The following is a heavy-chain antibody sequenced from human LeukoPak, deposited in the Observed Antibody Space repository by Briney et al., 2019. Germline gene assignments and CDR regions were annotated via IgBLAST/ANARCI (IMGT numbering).Heavy chain of an antibody. CDR1: GFTVSSNY. J-gene: IGHJ6*02. CDR3: ARDYYGSGRTHGMDV. D-gene: IGHD3-10*01. Sequence: GGSLRLSCAGSGFTVSSNYMSWVRQAPGKGLEWVANIMQDGSDQRYVDSVRGRFTISRDNAKNSLYLQMNSLRAEDTAVYYCARDYYGSGRTHGMDVWGQGTTVTVSS. CDR2: IMQDGSDQ. V-gene: IGHV3-7*01.